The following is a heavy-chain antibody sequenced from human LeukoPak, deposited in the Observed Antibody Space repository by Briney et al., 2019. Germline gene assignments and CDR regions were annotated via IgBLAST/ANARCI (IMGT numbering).Heavy chain of an antibody. J-gene: IGHJ4*02. CDR2: IKQDGSEK. D-gene: IGHD3-10*01. CDR1: GFTFSSYW. V-gene: IGHV3-7*01. Sequence: GGSLRLSCAASGFTFSSYWMSWVRQAPGKGLEWVAHIKQDGSEKYYVDSVKGRFTISRDNAKNSLYLQMNSLRAEDTAVYYCARDHDYYGSGSYYNDYWGQGTLVTVSS. CDR3: ARDHDYYGSGSYYNDY.